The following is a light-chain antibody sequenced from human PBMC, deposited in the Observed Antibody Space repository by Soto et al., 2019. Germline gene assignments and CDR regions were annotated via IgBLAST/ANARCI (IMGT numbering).Light chain of an antibody. CDR2: DVS. Sequence: QSALTQPASVSGSPGQSITISCTGTSSDVGGYNYVSWYQHHPGTAPKLIIFDVSYRPSGVSNRFSGSKSDNTASLTISGLQAEDEADYYRSSFTSSSTLVFGGGTKVTVL. J-gene: IGLJ2*01. CDR3: SSFTSSSTLV. V-gene: IGLV2-14*03. CDR1: SSDVGGYNY.